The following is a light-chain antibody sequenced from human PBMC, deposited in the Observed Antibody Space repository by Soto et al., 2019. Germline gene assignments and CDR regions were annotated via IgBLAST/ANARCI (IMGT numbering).Light chain of an antibody. CDR1: QSLLHSDGKTY. V-gene: IGKV2D-29*01. J-gene: IGKJ1*01. Sequence: EIVLTQTPLSLSVTPGQSASISCKSSQSLLHSDGKTYLYWYLQRPGQPPQLLMYEVSNRFSGVPERFSGSGSGTDFTLEISLVEAEDVGLYSCLQTKQLPLTFGHGTKVEVK. CDR3: LQTKQLPLT. CDR2: EVS.